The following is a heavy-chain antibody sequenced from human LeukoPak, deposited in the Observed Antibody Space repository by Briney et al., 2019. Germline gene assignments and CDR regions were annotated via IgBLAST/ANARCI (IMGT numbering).Heavy chain of an antibody. CDR3: AKAGYGSGIFNNYYMDV. CDR1: GFTFSSYG. CDR2: ISYDASNK. V-gene: IGHV3-30*18. Sequence: GGSLRLSCAASGFTFSSYGMHWVRQAPGKGLEWVAVISYDASNKYDADSVKGRFTISRDNSKNTLYLQMNSLRGEDTAVYYCAKAGYGSGIFNNYYMDVWGKGTTVAVSS. J-gene: IGHJ6*03. D-gene: IGHD3-10*01.